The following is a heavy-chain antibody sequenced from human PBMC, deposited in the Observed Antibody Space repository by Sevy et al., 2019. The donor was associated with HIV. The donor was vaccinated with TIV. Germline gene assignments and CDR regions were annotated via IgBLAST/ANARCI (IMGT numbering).Heavy chain of an antibody. V-gene: IGHV4-34*01. CDR1: DGSFSGYY. Sequence: SETLSLTCAVHDGSFSGYYWNWIRQLPGKGLEWIGEINESGITYYNPSLKSRVTISVDTSKKPFSLKLNSVTAADTAVYCCARSPPVVVVPGAPSWFDPWGQGTLVTVSS. J-gene: IGHJ5*02. CDR2: INESGIT. D-gene: IGHD2-2*01. CDR3: ARSPPVVVVPGAPSWFDP.